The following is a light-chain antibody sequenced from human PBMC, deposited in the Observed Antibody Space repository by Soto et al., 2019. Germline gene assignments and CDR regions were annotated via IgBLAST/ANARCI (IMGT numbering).Light chain of an antibody. J-gene: IGLJ2*01. CDR2: GVN. CDR3: SSYTRSSTVI. V-gene: IGLV2-14*01. Sequence: QSVLTQPASVSGSPGQSITISCTVTSSDVGGYNYVSWYQQHPGKAPKLLIYGVNNRPSGVSNRFSGSKSGNTASLTISGLQAEDEADYYCSSYTRSSTVIFGGGTKVTVL. CDR1: SSDVGGYNY.